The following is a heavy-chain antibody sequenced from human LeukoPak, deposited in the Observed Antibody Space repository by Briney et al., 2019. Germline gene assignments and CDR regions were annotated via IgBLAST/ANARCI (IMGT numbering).Heavy chain of an antibody. CDR2: INHSGST. J-gene: IGHJ5*02. CDR3: ARGTPSSYSSSWYNWFDP. D-gene: IGHD6-13*01. Sequence: PSETSLTFAVYGGSFSGYYWSWIRQPPGKGLAWIGEINHSGSTNYNPSLKSRVTISVDTSKNQFSLKLSSVTAADTAVYYCARGTPSSYSSSWYNWFDPWGQGTLVTVSS. V-gene: IGHV4-34*01. CDR1: GGSFSGYY.